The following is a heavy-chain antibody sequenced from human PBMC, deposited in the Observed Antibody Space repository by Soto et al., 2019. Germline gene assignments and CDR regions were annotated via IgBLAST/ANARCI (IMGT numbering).Heavy chain of an antibody. J-gene: IGHJ4*02. CDR2: ISFEGSNK. Sequence: VQLVESGGGEVQPGRSLRLSCAASGFTFSDFGMHWVRQSPGKGLEWVAVISFEGSNKYFAESVKGRFTISRDDSKNTVYLQMNSLRPEDTAVYYCARDLTDYNYEYKFGFWGQGTLVTVSS. V-gene: IGHV3-30*03. D-gene: IGHD4-4*01. CDR3: ARDLTDYNYEYKFGF. CDR1: GFTFSDFG.